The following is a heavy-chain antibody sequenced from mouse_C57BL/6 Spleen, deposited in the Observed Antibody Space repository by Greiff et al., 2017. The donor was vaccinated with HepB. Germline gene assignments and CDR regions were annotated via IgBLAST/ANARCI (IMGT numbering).Heavy chain of an antibody. V-gene: IGHV14-1*01. Sequence: VHVKQSGAELVRPGASVKLSCTASGFNIKDYYMHWVKQRPEQGLEWIGRIDPEDGDTEYAPKFQGKATMTADTSSNTAYLQLSSLTSEDTAVYYCTKVYYYGSSHWYFDVWGTGTTVTVSS. CDR1: GFNIKDYY. CDR3: TKVYYYGSSHWYFDV. J-gene: IGHJ1*03. CDR2: IDPEDGDT. D-gene: IGHD1-1*01.